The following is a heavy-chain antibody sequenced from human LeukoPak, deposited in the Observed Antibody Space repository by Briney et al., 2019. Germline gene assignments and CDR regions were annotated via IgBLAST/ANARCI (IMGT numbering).Heavy chain of an antibody. CDR1: GFTVSSNY. CDR3: ARFEDGTGPFDY. Sequence: GGSLRLSCAASGFTVSSNYMSWVRKAPGKGLEWVSVLYSGGGTYYADSVKGRFTISRDNSKNTLYLQMNSLRPEDTAVYYCARFEDGTGPFDYWGQGTLVTVSS. V-gene: IGHV3-66*02. D-gene: IGHD1-1*01. J-gene: IGHJ4*02. CDR2: LYSGGGT.